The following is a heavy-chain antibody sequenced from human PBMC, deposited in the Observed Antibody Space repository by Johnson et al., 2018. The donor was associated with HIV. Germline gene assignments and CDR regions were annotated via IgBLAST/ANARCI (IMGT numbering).Heavy chain of an antibody. CDR3: ASEVYRDAFDI. J-gene: IGHJ3*02. CDR2: IYGGGSGGST. Sequence: EVQLVESGGGLIQPGGSLRLSCAASGFTVSSNYMSWVRQAPGKGLEWVSVIYGGGSGGSTYYADSVKGRFTISRDNSKNTLYLQMGSLRAEDMAVYYCASEVYRDAFDIWGQGTMVTVSS. V-gene: IGHV3-66*03. D-gene: IGHD5-12*01. CDR1: GFTVSSNY.